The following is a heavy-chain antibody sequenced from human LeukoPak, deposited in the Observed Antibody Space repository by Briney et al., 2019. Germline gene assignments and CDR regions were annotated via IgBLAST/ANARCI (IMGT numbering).Heavy chain of an antibody. CDR1: GFTFNTYA. V-gene: IGHV3-23*01. CDR2: ISVSGGST. D-gene: IGHD2-2*01. J-gene: IGHJ4*02. CDR3: ATDSTNWYRRGNYFDS. Sequence: GGSLRLSCAASGFTFNTYAMSWVRQAPGKGPEWVSSISVSGGSTYYPDSLKGRFTISRDSSKNMLFLQMNSLRVEDTAIYYRATDSTNWYRRGNYFDSWGQGTLVTVSS.